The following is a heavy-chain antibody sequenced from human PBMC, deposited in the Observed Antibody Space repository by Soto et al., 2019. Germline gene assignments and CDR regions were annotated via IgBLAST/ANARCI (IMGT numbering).Heavy chain of an antibody. CDR3: ARHPERIAQIGWFDP. D-gene: IGHD6-13*01. V-gene: IGHV3-48*01. J-gene: IGHJ5*02. Sequence: GGSLRLSCAASGFTFSSYSMNWVRQAPGKGLKWVSYISSSSSTIYYADSVKGRFTISRDNAENSLYLQMNSLRAEDTAVYYCARHPERIAQIGWFDPWGQGTPVTVS. CDR2: ISSSSSTI. CDR1: GFTFSSYS.